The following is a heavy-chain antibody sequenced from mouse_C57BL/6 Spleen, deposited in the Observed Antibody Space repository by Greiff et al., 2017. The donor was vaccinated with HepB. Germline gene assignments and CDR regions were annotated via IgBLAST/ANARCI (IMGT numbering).Heavy chain of an antibody. CDR1: GYTFTDYY. J-gene: IGHJ4*01. V-gene: IGHV1-26*01. CDR3: ARERDYDGYYGYAMDY. D-gene: IGHD2-3*01. Sequence: VQLQQSGPELVKPGASVKISCKASGYTFTDYYMNWVKQSHGKSLEWIGDINPNNGGTSYNQKFKGKATLTVDKSSSTAYMELRSLTSEDSAVYYCARERDYDGYYGYAMDYWGQGTSVTVSS. CDR2: INPNNGGT.